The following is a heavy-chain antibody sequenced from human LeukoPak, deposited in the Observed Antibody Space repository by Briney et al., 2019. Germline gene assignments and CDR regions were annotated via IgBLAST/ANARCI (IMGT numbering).Heavy chain of an antibody. J-gene: IGHJ6*03. CDR1: GFTFSSYG. D-gene: IGHD1-1*01. CDR3: AKGKIRPPYYMDV. Sequence: SGGSLRLSCAASGFTFSSYGMHWVRQAPGKRLEWVAFIRYDGSNKYYADSVKGRFTSSRDNSKNTPYLQMNSLTAEDTAVYYCAKGKIRPPYYMDVWGKGTTVTISS. V-gene: IGHV3-30*02. CDR2: IRYDGSNK.